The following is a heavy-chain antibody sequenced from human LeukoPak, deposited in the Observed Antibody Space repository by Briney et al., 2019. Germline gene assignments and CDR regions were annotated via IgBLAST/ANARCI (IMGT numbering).Heavy chain of an antibody. CDR2: IYYSGST. J-gene: IGHJ6*02. V-gene: IGHV4-39*07. CDR3: ARDRSLVRALDYYYGMDV. Sequence: PSETLSLTCTVSGGSISSSSYYWGWIRQPPGKGLEWIGSIYYSGSTYYNPSLKSRVTISVDKSKNQFSLKLSSVTAADTAVYYCARDRSLVRALDYYYGMDVWGQGTTVTVSS. CDR1: GGSISSSSYY. D-gene: IGHD3-10*01.